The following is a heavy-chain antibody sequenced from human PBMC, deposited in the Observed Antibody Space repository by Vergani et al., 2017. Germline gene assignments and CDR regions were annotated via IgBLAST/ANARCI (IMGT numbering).Heavy chain of an antibody. D-gene: IGHD2-2*01. CDR1: GYTFTSYG. CDR3: ARDPDIVVVPAAPYYNYYYGMAV. J-gene: IGHJ6*04. Sequence: QVQLVQAGAEVKKPGASVKVSCKASGYTFTSYGISWVRQAPGQGLEWMGWISAYNGNTNYAQKLQGRVTMTTDTSTSTAYMELRSLRAGDTAVYYCARDPDIVVVPAAPYYNYYYGMAVWSEGSTVTVSS. CDR2: ISAYNGNT. V-gene: IGHV1-18*04.